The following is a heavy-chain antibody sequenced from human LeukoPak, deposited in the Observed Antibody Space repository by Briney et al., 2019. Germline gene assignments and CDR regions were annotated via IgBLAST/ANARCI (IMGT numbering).Heavy chain of an antibody. V-gene: IGHV4-59*01. CDR3: AKGLGSSPFDP. D-gene: IGHD3-10*01. CDR1: GGSISSYY. CDR2: IYYSGST. J-gene: IGHJ5*02. Sequence: SETLFLTCTVSGGSISSYYWSWIRQPPGKGLEWIGYIYYSGSTNYNPSLKSRVTISVDTSKNQFSLKLSSVTAADTAVYYCAKGLGSSPFDPWGQGTLVTVSS.